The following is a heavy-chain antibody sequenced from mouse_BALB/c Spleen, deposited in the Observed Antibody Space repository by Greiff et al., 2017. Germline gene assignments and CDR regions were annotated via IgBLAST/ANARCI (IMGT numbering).Heavy chain of an antibody. CDR1: GFNIKDTY. J-gene: IGHJ1*01. CDR3: ARSGYCDV. V-gene: IGHV14-3*02. Sequence: VQLQQSGAELVKPGASVKLSCTASGFNIKDTYMYWVKQRPEQGLEWIGRIDPANGNTKYDPKFQGKATITADTSSNTAYLQLSSLTSEDTAVYYCARSGYCDVWGAGTTVTVSS. CDR2: IDPANGNT.